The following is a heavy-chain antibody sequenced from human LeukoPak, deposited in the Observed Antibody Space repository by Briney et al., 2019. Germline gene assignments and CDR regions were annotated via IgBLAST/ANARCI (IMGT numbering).Heavy chain of an antibody. CDR1: GFTFSSYW. Sequence: GGSLRLSCAASGFTFSSYWMQWVRQAPGKGLEWVANIKQDGSEKYYADSVKGRFTISRDNAKGSLFLQLNSLRAEDTAVYYCARSFCNSASCYYYYYSGLDVWGQGTTVTVSS. V-gene: IGHV3-7*01. CDR3: ARSFCNSASCYYYYYSGLDV. D-gene: IGHD2-2*01. CDR2: IKQDGSEK. J-gene: IGHJ6*02.